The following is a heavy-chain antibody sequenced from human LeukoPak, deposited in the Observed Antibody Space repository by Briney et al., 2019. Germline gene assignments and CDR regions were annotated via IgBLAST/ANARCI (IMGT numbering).Heavy chain of an antibody. Sequence: ASVKVSCKASGYTFTSYGISWVRQAPGQGLEWMGWISAYNGNTNYAQKLQGRVTMTTDTSTSTAYMELRSLRSDDTAVYYCATHVAAAGTYYYYGMDVWGQGTTDPVSS. V-gene: IGHV1-18*01. CDR3: ATHVAAAGTYYYYGMDV. CDR1: GYTFTSYG. D-gene: IGHD6-13*01. CDR2: ISAYNGNT. J-gene: IGHJ6*02.